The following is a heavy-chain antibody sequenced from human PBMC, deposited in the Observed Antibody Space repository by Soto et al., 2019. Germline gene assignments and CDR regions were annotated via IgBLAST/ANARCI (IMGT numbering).Heavy chain of an antibody. CDR1: GFTFNIYS. J-gene: IGHJ1*01. CDR2: IWYDGTQK. CDR3: ARSGGTTVTGLWHFAG. V-gene: IGHV3-33*01. Sequence: PGGSLRLSCETSGFTFNIYSMHWVRQPPGKGLEWLAAIWYDGTQKYYAESAKGRFTISRDNSKNTLYLEVNSLRAEDTAVYYCARSGGTTVTGLWHFAGWGQGTLVTVSS. D-gene: IGHD4-17*01.